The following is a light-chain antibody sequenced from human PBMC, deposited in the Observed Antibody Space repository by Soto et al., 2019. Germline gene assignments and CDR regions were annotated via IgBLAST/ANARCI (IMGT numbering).Light chain of an antibody. J-gene: IGKJ1*01. CDR2: WAS. V-gene: IGKV4-1*01. CDR1: QSLLYISNNKNY. Sequence: DIVMTQSPDSLAVSLGERATINCKSSQSLLYISNNKNYLAWYQQKPGQPPKLLINWASTREYGVPDRFSGSGSGTDITLSINSLQAEDVAVYYCQQFYSTPPWTFGQGTQLEVK. CDR3: QQFYSTPPWT.